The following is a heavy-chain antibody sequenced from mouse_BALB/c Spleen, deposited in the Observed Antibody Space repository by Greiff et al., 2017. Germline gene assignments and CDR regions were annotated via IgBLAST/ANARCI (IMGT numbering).Heavy chain of an antibody. Sequence: VQLHHSGPELVKPGASVKISCKASGYSFTGYYMHWVKQSHVKSLEWIGRINPYNGATSYNQNFKDKASLTVDKSSSTAYMELHSLTSEDSAVYYCARYYGNYDWYFDVWGAGTTVTVSS. V-gene: IGHV1-26*01. CDR3: ARYYGNYDWYFDV. D-gene: IGHD2-1*01. CDR1: GYSFTGYY. J-gene: IGHJ1*01. CDR2: INPYNGAT.